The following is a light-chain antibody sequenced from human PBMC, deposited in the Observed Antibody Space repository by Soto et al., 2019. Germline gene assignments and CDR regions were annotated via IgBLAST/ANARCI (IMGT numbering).Light chain of an antibody. Sequence: DIPLTQSPSFLSASVGDRVTITCRASQGVNTHLAWYQKQPGKAPKLLIYSASTLQSGVPSRFSGSGSGTEFTLTVSSLQPEECASYYCQHLNGFPITFGQGTRLEIK. J-gene: IGKJ5*01. CDR1: QGVNTH. V-gene: IGKV1-9*01. CDR2: SAS. CDR3: QHLNGFPIT.